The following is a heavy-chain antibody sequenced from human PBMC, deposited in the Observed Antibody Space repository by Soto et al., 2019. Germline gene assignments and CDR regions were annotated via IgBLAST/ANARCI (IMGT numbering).Heavy chain of an antibody. CDR2: ISRTSINI. D-gene: IGHD4-17*01. Sequence: EVQLVESGGGLVQPGESLVLSCATSGFNFSRHEMSWVRQAPGKGLEWVSYISRTSINIYYAESVKGRFTVSRDNAQNSLHLHMNSLTAEDTAVYFCAREDDYGDYAFDYWGQGTLVTVSS. CDR1: GFNFSRHE. CDR3: AREDDYGDYAFDY. J-gene: IGHJ4*02. V-gene: IGHV3-48*03.